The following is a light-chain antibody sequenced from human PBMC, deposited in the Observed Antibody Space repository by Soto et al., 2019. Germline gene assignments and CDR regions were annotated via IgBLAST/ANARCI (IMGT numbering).Light chain of an antibody. J-gene: IGKJ2*01. Sequence: DIQVTQSPSSLSASVGDRVTITCRASQTIRIDLNWYQQKPGKAPNLLIYAASSLQSGVPSRFSGSGSGTHFTLNISSLQPEDFATYYCQQSYNTPYTFGQGTKLDIK. CDR1: QTIRID. V-gene: IGKV1-39*01. CDR3: QQSYNTPYT. CDR2: AAS.